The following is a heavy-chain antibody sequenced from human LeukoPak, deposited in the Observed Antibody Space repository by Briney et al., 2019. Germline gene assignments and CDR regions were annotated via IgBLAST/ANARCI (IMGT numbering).Heavy chain of an antibody. J-gene: IGHJ6*03. CDR2: ISSSSSYI. Sequence: GGSLRLSCAASGFTFSSYSMNWVRQAPGKGLEWVSSISSSSSYIYYADSVKGRFTISRDNAKNSPYLQMNSLRAEDTAVYYCARDPGYCSGGSCQYYYYYYMDVWGKGTTVTVSS. D-gene: IGHD2-15*01. CDR3: ARDPGYCSGGSCQYYYYYYMDV. V-gene: IGHV3-21*01. CDR1: GFTFSSYS.